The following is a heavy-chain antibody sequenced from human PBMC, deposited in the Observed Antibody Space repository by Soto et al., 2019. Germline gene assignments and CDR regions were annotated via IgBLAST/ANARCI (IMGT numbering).Heavy chain of an antibody. CDR2: ISVSGGST. CDR1: GFTFSSYA. J-gene: IGHJ4*02. V-gene: IGHV3-23*01. D-gene: IGHD2-21*01. CDR3: AKDVEAFPSEGIDY. Sequence: EVQLLESGGGLVQPGGSLRLSCAASGFTFSSYAMSWVRQAPGKGLEWVSAISVSGGSTYYADSVKGRFTISRDNSKNTLYLQINSLRAEDTAVYYCAKDVEAFPSEGIDYWGQGTLVTVSS.